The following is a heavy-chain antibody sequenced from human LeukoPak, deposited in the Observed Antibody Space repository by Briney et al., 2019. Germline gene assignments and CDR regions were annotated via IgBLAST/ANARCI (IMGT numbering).Heavy chain of an antibody. Sequence: PSETLSLTCTVSGGSISSSSYSWGWIRQPPGKGLEWIGSIYYSGSTYYNPSLKSRVTISVDTSKNQFSLKLSSVTAADTAVYYCARHGPGGLIAAAAAAFDYWGQGTLVTVSS. V-gene: IGHV4-39*01. CDR3: ARHGPGGLIAAAAAAFDY. D-gene: IGHD6-13*01. J-gene: IGHJ4*02. CDR2: IYYSGST. CDR1: GGSISSSSYS.